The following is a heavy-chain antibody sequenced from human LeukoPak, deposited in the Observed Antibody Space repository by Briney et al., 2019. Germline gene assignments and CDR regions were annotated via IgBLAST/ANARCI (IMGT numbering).Heavy chain of an antibody. CDR1: EDSVSSNSAA. D-gene: IGHD1-14*01. CDR3: ARTGGAAD. Sequence: SQTLSLTCAISEDSVSSNSAAWNWIRQSPSRGLEWLGRTYYRSKWNKNYAVSVKSRITINQDTSKNQFSLQLNSVTPEDTAVYYCARTGGAADWGQGTLVTVSS. J-gene: IGHJ4*02. V-gene: IGHV6-1*01. CDR2: TYYRSKWNK.